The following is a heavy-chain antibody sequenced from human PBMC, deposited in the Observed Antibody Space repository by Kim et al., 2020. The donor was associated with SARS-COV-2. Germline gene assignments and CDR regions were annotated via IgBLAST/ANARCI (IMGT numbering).Heavy chain of an antibody. D-gene: IGHD6-6*01. Sequence: GGSLRLSCAASGFSFSSYGMHWVRQAPGKGLEWVAVIVFDGSNKYYADSVKGRFTTSRDNSKNTLYLQMDSRRADDTAVYYCAKYSFPARPGWFDPWGQGTLVTVS. CDR3: AKYSFPARPGWFDP. V-gene: IGHV3-30*18. CDR2: IVFDGSNK. CDR1: GFSFSSYG. J-gene: IGHJ5*02.